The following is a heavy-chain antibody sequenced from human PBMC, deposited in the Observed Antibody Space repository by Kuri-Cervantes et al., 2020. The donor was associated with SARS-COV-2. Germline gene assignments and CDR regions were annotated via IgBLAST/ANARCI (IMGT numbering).Heavy chain of an antibody. D-gene: IGHD3-10*01. Sequence: VQVSCNASADSFTGYYMLWVRQDPGQGLVGMGWNNPNSGGTNYEQNFQGWVTMNRDTSISTAYMELRRLRSDDTAVYYCARGMVRGVIQYYYYGMDVWGQGTTVTVSS. CDR2: NNPNSGGT. CDR3: ARGMVRGVIQYYYYGMDV. V-gene: IGHV1-2*04. J-gene: IGHJ6*02. CDR1: ADSFTGYY.